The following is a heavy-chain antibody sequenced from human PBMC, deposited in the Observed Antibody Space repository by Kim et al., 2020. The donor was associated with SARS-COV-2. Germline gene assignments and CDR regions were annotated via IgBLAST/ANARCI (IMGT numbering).Heavy chain of an antibody. CDR3: ARRGGSGWTLKY. CDR1: GFTFSNYW. Sequence: GGSLRLSCAASGFTFSNYWMSWVHQAPGKGLEWVANIKEDGSEKYYVDSVKGRFTISRDSAKNSLYLQMNSLSAEDTAVYYCARRGGSGWTLKYWGQGTL. D-gene: IGHD6-19*01. V-gene: IGHV3-7*01. CDR2: IKEDGSEK. J-gene: IGHJ4*02.